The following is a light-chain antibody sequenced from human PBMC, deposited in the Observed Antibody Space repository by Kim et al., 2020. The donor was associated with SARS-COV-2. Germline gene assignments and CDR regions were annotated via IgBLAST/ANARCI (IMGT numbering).Light chain of an antibody. CDR1: SY. J-gene: IGLJ2*01. CDR3: SSYTSSNTLV. V-gene: IGLV2-14*03. Sequence: ASVSGSPGQSITISCTGSSYVSWYQKHPGKAPKLMIRDVSNRPSGVSNRFSGSKSGNTASLTISGLQAEDEADYYCSSYTSSNTLVFGGGTQLTVL. CDR2: DVS.